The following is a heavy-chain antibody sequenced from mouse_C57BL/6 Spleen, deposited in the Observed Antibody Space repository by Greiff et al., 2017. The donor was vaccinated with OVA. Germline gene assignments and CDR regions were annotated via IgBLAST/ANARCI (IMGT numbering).Heavy chain of an antibody. D-gene: IGHD1-1*01. CDR3: ARGGGTLECAY. V-gene: IGHV5-17*01. Sequence: EVQVVESGGGLVKPGGSLKLSCAASGFTFSDYGMHWVRQAPEQGLEWVAYISSGSSTIYYADTVKGRFTISRDNAKNTLFLQMTSLRSEDTAMYYCARGGGTLECAYWGQGTLVTVSA. CDR1: GFTFSDYG. CDR2: ISSGSSTI. J-gene: IGHJ3*01.